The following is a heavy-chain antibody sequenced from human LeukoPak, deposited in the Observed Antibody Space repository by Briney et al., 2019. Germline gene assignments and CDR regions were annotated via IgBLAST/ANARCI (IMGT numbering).Heavy chain of an antibody. V-gene: IGHV4-39*01. CDR2: IYYSGNT. J-gene: IGHJ4*02. CDR1: GGSISNNNYY. Sequence: SETLSLTCTVSGGSISNNNYYWGWIRQPPGKGLEWIGSIYYSGNTYYNPSLKSRVTISVDTSKNQFSLTLTSVTAADTAVYYCVNYGYRRFFDYWAQGTLVSVSS. D-gene: IGHD5-24*01. CDR3: VNYGYRRFFDY.